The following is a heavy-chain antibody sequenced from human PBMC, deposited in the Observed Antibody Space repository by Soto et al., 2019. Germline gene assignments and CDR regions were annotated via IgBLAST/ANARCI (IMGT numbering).Heavy chain of an antibody. CDR2: TSYDGSKK. J-gene: IGHJ6*01. V-gene: IGHV3-30*18. CDR3: AKWGLSGHGMDV. Sequence: QVQLVESGGGVVQPGRSLRLSCAASGYIFSNYGMHWVRQAAGKGLEGVAVTSYDGSKKYYADSVKGRFTISKDNSKNTVYLQMNSLRIEDTAVYYCAKWGLSGHGMDVW. D-gene: IGHD7-27*01. CDR1: GYIFSNYG.